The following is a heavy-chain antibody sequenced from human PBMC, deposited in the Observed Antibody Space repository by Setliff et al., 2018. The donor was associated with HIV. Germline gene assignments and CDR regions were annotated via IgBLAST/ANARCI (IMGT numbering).Heavy chain of an antibody. V-gene: IGHV4-59*12. Sequence: SETLSLTCTVSSGSISTYYWTWIRQPPGKGLEYIGYIYYTGSTDYNPSLNGRVTISIDMSKSQFSLKLNSVTAADTAVYYCARDSGQSFPTAFDIWGQGTMVTVSS. J-gene: IGHJ3*02. CDR2: IYYTGST. CDR3: ARDSGQSFPTAFDI. D-gene: IGHD2-15*01. CDR1: SGSISTYY.